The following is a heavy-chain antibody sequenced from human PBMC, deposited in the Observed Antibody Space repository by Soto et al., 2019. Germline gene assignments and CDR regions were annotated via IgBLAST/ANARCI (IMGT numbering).Heavy chain of an antibody. Sequence: ASLKVSCKASGYTFSSHGISWVRQAPGQGLEWMGWISGYNGNTNYAQKLQGRVTMTTDTSTSTAYMELRSLRSDDTAVYYCARGTYYYDSSGYSGFDYWGQGTLVTVSS. J-gene: IGHJ4*02. CDR2: ISGYNGNT. D-gene: IGHD3-22*01. V-gene: IGHV1-18*04. CDR3: ARGTYYYDSSGYSGFDY. CDR1: GYTFSSHG.